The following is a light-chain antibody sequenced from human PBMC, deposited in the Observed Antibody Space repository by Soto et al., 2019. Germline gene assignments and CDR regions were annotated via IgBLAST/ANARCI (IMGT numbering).Light chain of an antibody. CDR2: GAS. V-gene: IGKV3-20*01. J-gene: IGKJ1*01. CDR1: QSVSSSF. CDR3: QQYGSSPWT. Sequence: EIVLTQSPGTLSLSPGERATLSCRASQSVSSSFLAWYQQKPGQAPRLLIYGASSRATGIPGRFSGSGSGTDFTLTIRRLEPEDFAVYYWQQYGSSPWTFGQGTKVEIK.